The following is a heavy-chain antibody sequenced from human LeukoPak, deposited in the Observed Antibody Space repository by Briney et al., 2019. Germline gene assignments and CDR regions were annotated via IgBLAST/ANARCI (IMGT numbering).Heavy chain of an antibody. CDR3: ARDGLVGTFDY. J-gene: IGHJ4*02. D-gene: IGHD2-21*01. CDR2: ISYDGSNK. V-gene: IGHV3-30*03. CDR1: GFTFSSYG. Sequence: TGGSLRLSCAASGFTFSSYGMHWVRQAPGKGLEWVAVISYDGSNKYYADSVKGRFTISRDNSKNTLYLQMNSLRAEDTAVYYCARDGLVGTFDYWGQGTLVTVSS.